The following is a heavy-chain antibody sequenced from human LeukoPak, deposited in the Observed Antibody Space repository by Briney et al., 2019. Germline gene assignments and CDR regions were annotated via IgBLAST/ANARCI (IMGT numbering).Heavy chain of an antibody. D-gene: IGHD6-13*01. Sequence: GGSLRLSCAASGFTFSSYEMNWVRQAPGKGLEWVSYISSSGSTIYYADSVKGRFTISRDNAKNSLYLQMNSLRAEDTAVYYCARDGVGSSSWTANWFDPWGQGTLVTVSS. V-gene: IGHV3-48*03. CDR3: ARDGVGSSSWTANWFDP. CDR1: GFTFSSYE. CDR2: ISSSGSTI. J-gene: IGHJ5*02.